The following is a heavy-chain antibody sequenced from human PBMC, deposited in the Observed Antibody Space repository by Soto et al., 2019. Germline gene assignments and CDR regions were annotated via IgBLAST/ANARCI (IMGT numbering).Heavy chain of an antibody. CDR3: ARSPSDIVVTGSWFDP. D-gene: IGHD5-12*01. V-gene: IGHV1-18*04. Sequence: QVQLVQSGAEVKKPGASVKVSCKASGYIFITYGVSWVRQAPGQGLEWMGWISTNNGDTKYAQKLQGRVTMTTDTSTSTAYMELRSLISGDTAVYYCARSPSDIVVTGSWFDPWGQGTLFIVSS. J-gene: IGHJ5*02. CDR2: ISTNNGDT. CDR1: GYIFITYG.